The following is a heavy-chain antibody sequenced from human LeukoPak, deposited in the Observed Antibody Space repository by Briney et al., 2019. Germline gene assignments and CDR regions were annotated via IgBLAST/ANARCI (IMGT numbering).Heavy chain of an antibody. J-gene: IGHJ4*02. D-gene: IGHD1-26*01. CDR3: ARDNRDVGATDY. CDR1: GGSLSSYY. Sequence: SETLSLTCTVSGGSLSSYYWSWIRQPPGKGLEWIGYVYYGGSTNYNPPLKSRVTISLDTSKNQFSLKLNSVTAADTAVYYCARDNRDVGATDYWGQGTLVTVSS. CDR2: VYYGGST. V-gene: IGHV4-59*01.